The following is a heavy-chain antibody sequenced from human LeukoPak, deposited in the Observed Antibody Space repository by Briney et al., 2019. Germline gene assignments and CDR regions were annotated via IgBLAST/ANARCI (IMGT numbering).Heavy chain of an antibody. CDR1: GGSISGNH. Sequence: PSETLSLTCTISGGSISGNHWSWIRQPPGKGLEWIGYVYYSGSTNYNPSLKSRISISVDTSKNQFSLKLSSVTAADTAVYYCARGTAPGHYESSDYLSPFDYWGQGTLVTVSS. V-gene: IGHV4-59*01. CDR3: ARGTAPGHYESSDYLSPFDY. CDR2: VYYSGST. D-gene: IGHD3-22*01. J-gene: IGHJ4*02.